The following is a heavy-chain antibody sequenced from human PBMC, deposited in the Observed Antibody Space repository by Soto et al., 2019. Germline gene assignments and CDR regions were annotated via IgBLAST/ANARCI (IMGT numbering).Heavy chain of an antibody. V-gene: IGHV4-38-2*01. Sequence: SETLSLACAVSGDSITSIYHWAWIRQPPGRGLEWVASIYHSGTTYYNPSLKSRVIISLDTSKNQFSLKLSSVTAADTALYYCARPEGGYGSGYSWFDPWGQGARVTVSS. CDR3: ARPEGGYGSGYSWFDP. CDR2: IYHSGTT. D-gene: IGHD5-12*01. J-gene: IGHJ5*02. CDR1: GDSITSIYH.